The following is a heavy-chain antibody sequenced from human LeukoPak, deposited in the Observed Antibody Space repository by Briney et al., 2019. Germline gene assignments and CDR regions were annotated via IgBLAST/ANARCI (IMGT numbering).Heavy chain of an antibody. Sequence: ASVKVSCKASGYTFTSYGISWVRQAPGQGLEWMGWISAYNGNTNYAQKLQGRVTMTEDTSTDTAYMELSSLRSEDTAVYYCATPKPLSYYYDSSGHYYYGMDVWGQGTTVTVSS. CDR1: GYTFTSYG. CDR2: ISAYNGNT. D-gene: IGHD3-22*01. V-gene: IGHV1-18*01. CDR3: ATPKPLSYYYDSSGHYYYGMDV. J-gene: IGHJ6*02.